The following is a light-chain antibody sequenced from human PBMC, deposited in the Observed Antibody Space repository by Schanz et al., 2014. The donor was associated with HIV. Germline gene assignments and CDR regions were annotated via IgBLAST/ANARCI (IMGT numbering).Light chain of an antibody. CDR3: ISYTSDPVL. Sequence: QSALTQPRSVSGSPGQSVAISCTGTSSDVGGYNYVSWDQQHPGKAPKLMIYYVSNRPSGVPDRFSGSTSGNSAFLTVSGLQAEDEADYYCISYTSDPVLFGGGTKLTVL. CDR1: SSDVGGYNY. CDR2: YVS. V-gene: IGLV2-11*01. J-gene: IGLJ2*01.